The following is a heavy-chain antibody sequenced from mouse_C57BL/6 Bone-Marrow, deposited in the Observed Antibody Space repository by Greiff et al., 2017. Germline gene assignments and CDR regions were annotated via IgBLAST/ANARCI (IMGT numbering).Heavy chain of an antibody. Sequence: VQLQQSGAELVRPGASVKLSCTASGFTIKDDYMHWVKQRPEQGLEWIGWIDPENGDTEYASKFQGKATITADTSSNTAYLQLSSLTSEDTAVYYCTYSLAGFAYGGQGTLVTVSA. V-gene: IGHV14-4*01. J-gene: IGHJ3*01. D-gene: IGHD2-12*01. CDR3: TYSLAGFAY. CDR1: GFTIKDDY. CDR2: IDPENGDT.